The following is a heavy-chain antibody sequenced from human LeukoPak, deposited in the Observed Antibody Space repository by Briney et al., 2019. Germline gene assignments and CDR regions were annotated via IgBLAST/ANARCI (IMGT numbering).Heavy chain of an antibody. CDR2: INHSGST. Sequence: SETLSLPCAVYGGSFSGYYWSWIRQPPGKGLEWIGEINHSGSTNYNPSLKSRVTISVDTSKNQFSLKLSSVTAADTAVYYCARRGSGRYDFDYWGQGTLVTVSS. V-gene: IGHV4-34*01. D-gene: IGHD1-26*01. CDR1: GGSFSGYY. CDR3: ARRGSGRYDFDY. J-gene: IGHJ4*02.